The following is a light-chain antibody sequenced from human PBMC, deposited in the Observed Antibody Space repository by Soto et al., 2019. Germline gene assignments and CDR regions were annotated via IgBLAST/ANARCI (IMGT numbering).Light chain of an antibody. CDR1: QSITAS. V-gene: IGKV1-5*01. Sequence: DIQMNQSPSALSASVGDTVTITCRASQSITASLAWYQHKPWEAPKLLIYDVSNLESGVPSRFSGSGSGTEFSLTIRSLQPEDIATYYCQQYDSLPTFGQGTRLEIK. CDR3: QQYDSLPT. CDR2: DVS. J-gene: IGKJ5*01.